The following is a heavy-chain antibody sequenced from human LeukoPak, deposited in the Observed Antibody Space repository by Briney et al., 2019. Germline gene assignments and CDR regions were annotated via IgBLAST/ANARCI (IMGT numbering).Heavy chain of an antibody. CDR3: ARAAAILIDY. Sequence: SETLSLTCTVSGGSISSGDYYWSWIRQPPGKVLEWIGYIYYSGSTYYNPSLKSRVTISVDTSKNQFSLKLSSVTAADTAVYYCARAAAILIDYWGQGTLVTVSS. J-gene: IGHJ4*02. V-gene: IGHV4-30-4*01. CDR2: IYYSGST. D-gene: IGHD2-2*01. CDR1: GGSISSGDYY.